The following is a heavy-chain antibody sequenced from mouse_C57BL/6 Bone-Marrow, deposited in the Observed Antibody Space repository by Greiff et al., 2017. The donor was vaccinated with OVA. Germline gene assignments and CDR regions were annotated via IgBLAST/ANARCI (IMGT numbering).Heavy chain of an antibody. CDR2: ISYSGST. D-gene: IGHD1-1*01. CDR3: ARATVVASYYFDY. Sequence: EVQVVESGPGMVKPSQSLSLTCTVTGYSITSGYDWHWIRHFPGNKLEWMGYISYSGSTNYNPSLKSRISITHDTSKNHFFLKLNSVTTEDTATYYCARATVVASYYFDYWGQGTTLTVSS. J-gene: IGHJ2*01. V-gene: IGHV3-1*01. CDR1: GYSITSGYD.